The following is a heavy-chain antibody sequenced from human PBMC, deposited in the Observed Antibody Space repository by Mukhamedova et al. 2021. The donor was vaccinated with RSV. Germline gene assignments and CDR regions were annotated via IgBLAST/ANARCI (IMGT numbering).Heavy chain of an antibody. J-gene: IGHJ4*02. CDR3: AKDRGGSYYFDY. V-gene: IGHV3-23*03. CDR2: IYSGGSST. Sequence: VSVIYSGGSSTNYADSVKGRFTISRDNSKNTLYLQMNSLRAEDTAVYYCAKDRGGSYYFDYWGQGILVTV. D-gene: IGHD3-10*01.